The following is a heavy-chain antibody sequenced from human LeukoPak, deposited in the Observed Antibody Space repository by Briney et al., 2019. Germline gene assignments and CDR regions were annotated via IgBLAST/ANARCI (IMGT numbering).Heavy chain of an antibody. CDR2: IYYSGST. D-gene: IGHD6-19*01. CDR1: GGSISSSIYY. J-gene: IGHJ4*02. V-gene: IGHV4-39*01. CDR3: ARHLSVAGTMSDY. Sequence: PSETLSLTCTVSGGSISSSIYYWGWIRQPPGKGLEWIGSIYYSGSTYYNPSLKSRVTISVDTSKNQFSLKLSSVTAADTAVYYCARHLSVAGTMSDYWGQGTLVTVSS.